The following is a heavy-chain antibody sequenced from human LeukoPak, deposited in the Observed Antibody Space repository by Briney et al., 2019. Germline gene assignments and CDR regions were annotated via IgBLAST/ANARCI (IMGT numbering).Heavy chain of an antibody. Sequence: GESLKISCKGSGYSFTSYWIAWVRQMPGEGLEWMGIIYLRDSTTRYSPSFQGQVTISADKSINTAYLQWSSLKASDTAIYYCARREYYDTTSFDYWGQGTLVTVSS. CDR2: IYLRDSTT. CDR3: ARREYYDTTSFDY. CDR1: GYSFTSYW. V-gene: IGHV5-51*01. D-gene: IGHD3-16*01. J-gene: IGHJ4*02.